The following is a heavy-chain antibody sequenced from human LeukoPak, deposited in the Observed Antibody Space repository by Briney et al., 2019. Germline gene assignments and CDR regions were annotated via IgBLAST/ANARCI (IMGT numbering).Heavy chain of an antibody. V-gene: IGHV1-8*01. J-gene: IGHJ4*02. Sequence: ASVKVSCKASGYTFTSYDINWVRQATGQGLEWMGWMNPNSGSTGYAQKFQGRVTMTRNTSISTAYMELSSLRSEDTAVYYCARPRKIAARPSSRNYFDYWGQGTLVTVSS. CDR2: MNPNSGST. CDR1: GYTFTSYD. D-gene: IGHD6-6*01. CDR3: ARPRKIAARPSSRNYFDY.